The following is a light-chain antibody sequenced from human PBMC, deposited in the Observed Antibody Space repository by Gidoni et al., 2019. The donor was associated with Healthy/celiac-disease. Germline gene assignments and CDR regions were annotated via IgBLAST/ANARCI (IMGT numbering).Light chain of an antibody. J-gene: IGKJ2*03. CDR3: RPYNRYSYS. CDR2: KAS. V-gene: IGKV1-5*03. Sequence: DIKMTQSPSTLSASVGDRVTITCRASQSMSSWLAWDKQKPGKAPKLLIYKASSLESGVPSRFSGSGSGTEFTLTISSLQPDDFAAYYCRPYNRYSYSFXXXTKLEIK. CDR1: QSMSSW.